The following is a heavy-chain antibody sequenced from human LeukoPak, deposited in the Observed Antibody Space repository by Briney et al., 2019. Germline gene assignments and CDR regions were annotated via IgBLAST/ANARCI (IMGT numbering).Heavy chain of an antibody. CDR2: IWSDGRDR. CDR1: GFTFTKYG. J-gene: IGHJ4*02. V-gene: IGHV3-33*01. Sequence: GGSLRLSCAASGFTFTKYGMQWVRQAPGKGLEWVAVIWSDGRDRHYADSVKSRFTISRGNSKNTVSLEMNSLRVEDTAVYYCARDGGCSGGNCYQRFDSWGQGTLVTVSP. D-gene: IGHD2-15*01. CDR3: ARDGGCSGGNCYQRFDS.